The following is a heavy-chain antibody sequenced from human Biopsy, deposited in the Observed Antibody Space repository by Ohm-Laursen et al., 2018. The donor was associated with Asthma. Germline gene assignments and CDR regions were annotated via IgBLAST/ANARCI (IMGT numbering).Heavy chain of an antibody. D-gene: IGHD3-22*01. J-gene: IGHJ3*01. V-gene: IGHV3-21*04. CDR3: VKDTDEIRGYYTFEV. CDR1: GFAFRDFN. CDR2: INSAGSYI. Sequence: SLRLSCAASGFAFRDFNINWVRQAPGKGLQWIASINSAGSYIYYVDSVKGRFTISRDNSKNTVDLQMRSLRAEDTAIYYCVKDTDEIRGYYTFEVWGQGTMVTVSS.